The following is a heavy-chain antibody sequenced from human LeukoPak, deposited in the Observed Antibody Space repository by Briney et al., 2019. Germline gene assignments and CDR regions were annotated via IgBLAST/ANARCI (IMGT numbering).Heavy chain of an antibody. CDR1: RYTFTDYF. CDR2: IYPNRGGT. D-gene: IGHD4-17*01. V-gene: IGHV1-2*06. Sequence: ASVKVSFKASRYTFTDYFIHWVRQAPGQGLEWMGRIYPNRGGTNYAQRFQGRVTMTRDTSISTAYMELARLTSDDAAVYYCTRERMRDYGDQFDFWGQGTLVTVSS. J-gene: IGHJ4*02. CDR3: TRERMRDYGDQFDF.